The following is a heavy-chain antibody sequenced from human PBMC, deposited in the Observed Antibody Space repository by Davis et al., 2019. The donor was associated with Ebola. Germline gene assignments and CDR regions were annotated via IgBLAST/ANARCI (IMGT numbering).Heavy chain of an antibody. CDR1: GYTFTSYA. CDR3: AKGGARYFYHYYGMDV. J-gene: IGHJ6*02. V-gene: IGHV1-3*01. Sequence: ASVKVSCKASGYTFTSYAMHWVRQAPGQRLEWMGWINAGNGNTKYSQKFQGRVTITRDTSASTAYMELSSLRSEDTALYYCAKGGARYFYHYYGMDVWGQGTTVTVSS. D-gene: IGHD2/OR15-2a*01. CDR2: INAGNGNT.